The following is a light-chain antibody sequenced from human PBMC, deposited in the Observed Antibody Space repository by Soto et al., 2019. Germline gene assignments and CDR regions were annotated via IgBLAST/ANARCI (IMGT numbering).Light chain of an antibody. J-gene: IGKJ3*01. CDR2: GAS. CDR3: QQYNGWPPNT. CDR1: QSVSTD. Sequence: VMTQSPPTLSVSPGERATLSCRASQSVSTDLAWYQQKPGQAPRLLIYGASTRATDVPARFSGGGSGTEFTLTISSLHSEDVAIYYCQQYNGWPPNTFGPGTKVDIK. V-gene: IGKV3-15*01.